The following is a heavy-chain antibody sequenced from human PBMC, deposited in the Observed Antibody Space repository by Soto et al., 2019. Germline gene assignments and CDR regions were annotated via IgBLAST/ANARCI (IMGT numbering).Heavy chain of an antibody. CDR3: ARDRGLVYAANYYYYGLDV. V-gene: IGHV3-33*01. J-gene: IGHJ6*02. CDR2: IWYDGSNK. CDR1: GFTFSSYG. Sequence: GGSLRLSCAASGFTFSSYGMHWVRQAPGKGLEWVAVIWYDGSNKYYADSVKGRFTISRDNSKNTLYLQMNSLRAEDTAVYYCARDRGLVYAANYYYYGLDVWGQGTTVTVSS. D-gene: IGHD2-8*01.